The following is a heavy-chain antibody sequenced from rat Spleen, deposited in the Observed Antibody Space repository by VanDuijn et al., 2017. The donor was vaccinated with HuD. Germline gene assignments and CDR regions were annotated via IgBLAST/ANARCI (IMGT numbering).Heavy chain of an antibody. V-gene: IGHV5-29*01. CDR1: GFTFSDYY. J-gene: IGHJ2*01. Sequence: EVQLVESDGGLVQPGRSLKLSCAASGFTFSDYYMAWVRQAPTKGLEWVATISYGDSSGHSGTYYRDSVKGRFTISRDNEKSTLYLQMDSLRSEDTATYXXARHGYDGSYYYWDYWGQGVMVTVSS. CDR2: ISYGDSSGHSGT. D-gene: IGHD1-12*02. CDR3: ARHGYDGSYYYWDY.